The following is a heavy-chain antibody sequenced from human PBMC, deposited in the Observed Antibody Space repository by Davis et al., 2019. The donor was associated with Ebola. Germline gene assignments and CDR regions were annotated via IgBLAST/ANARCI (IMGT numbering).Heavy chain of an antibody. CDR3: ATPPGTVVSPLWY. CDR2: ISGSGGST. Sequence: LSLTCTVSGGSISSGDYYWSWIRQAPGTGLEWVSAISGSGGSTYYADSVKGRFTISRDNAKNTLYLQMNSLRAEDTAVYYCATPPGTVVSPLWYWGQGTLVTVSS. J-gene: IGHJ4*02. V-gene: IGHV3-23*01. D-gene: IGHD4-23*01. CDR1: GGSISSGDYY.